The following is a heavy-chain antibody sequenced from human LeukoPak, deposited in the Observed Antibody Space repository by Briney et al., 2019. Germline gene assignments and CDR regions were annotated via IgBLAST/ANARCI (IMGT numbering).Heavy chain of an antibody. Sequence: GGSLRLSCAASRFTFSSYAMSWVRQAPGKGLKWVSDISASGGSTYYADSVKGRFTISRDNSKKTLHLQMNSLRAEDTAVYYCAKDGAWLRFDDWGQGTLVTVSS. CDR2: ISASGGST. V-gene: IGHV3-23*01. J-gene: IGHJ4*02. CDR3: AKDGAWLRFDD. CDR1: RFTFSSYA. D-gene: IGHD5-12*01.